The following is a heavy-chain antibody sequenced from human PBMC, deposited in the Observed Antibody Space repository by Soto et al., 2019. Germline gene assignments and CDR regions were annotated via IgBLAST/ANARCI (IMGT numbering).Heavy chain of an antibody. Sequence: LSLTCAVYGGSFSGYYWSWIRQPPGKGLEWIGEINHSGSTNYNPSLKSRVTISVDTSKNQFSLKLSSVTATDTAVYYCARAKGVVIGYYYYYGMDVWGQGTTVTVSS. CDR3: ARAKGVVIGYYYYYGMDV. V-gene: IGHV4-34*01. CDR2: INHSGST. D-gene: IGHD3-3*01. CDR1: GGSFSGYY. J-gene: IGHJ6*02.